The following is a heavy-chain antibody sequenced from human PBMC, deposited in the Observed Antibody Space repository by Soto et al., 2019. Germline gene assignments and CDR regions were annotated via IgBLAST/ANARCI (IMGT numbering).Heavy chain of an antibody. CDR1: GFTFSSYA. Sequence: QVQLVESGGGVVQPGRSLRLSCAASGFTFSSYAMHWVRQAPGKGLEWVAVISYDGSNKYYADSVKGRFTISRDNSKNTLYLQMNSLRAEDTAVYYCARDNRVVVPAAIFSGYYYGMDVWGQGTTVTVSS. D-gene: IGHD2-2*01. J-gene: IGHJ6*02. V-gene: IGHV3-30-3*01. CDR2: ISYDGSNK. CDR3: ARDNRVVVPAAIFSGYYYGMDV.